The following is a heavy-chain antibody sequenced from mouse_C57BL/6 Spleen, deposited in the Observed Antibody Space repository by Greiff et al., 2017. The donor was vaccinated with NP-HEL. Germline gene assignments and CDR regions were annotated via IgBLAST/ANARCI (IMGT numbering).Heavy chain of an antibody. CDR1: GYTFTSYG. J-gene: IGHJ2*01. Sequence: QVQLQHSGAELARPGASVKLSCKASGYTFTSYGISWVKQRTGQGLEWIGEIYPRSGNTYYNEKFKGKATLTADKSSSTAYMELRSLTSEDSAVYFCANYYYGSSLYYFDYWGQGTTLTVSS. V-gene: IGHV1-81*01. D-gene: IGHD1-1*01. CDR2: IYPRSGNT. CDR3: ANYYYGSSLYYFDY.